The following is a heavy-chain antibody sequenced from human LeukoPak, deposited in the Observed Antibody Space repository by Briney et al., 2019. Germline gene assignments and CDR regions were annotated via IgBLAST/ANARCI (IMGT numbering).Heavy chain of an antibody. V-gene: IGHV1-8*01. CDR3: ARALAWGGSSYSYYYMDV. CDR2: INPNSGNA. D-gene: IGHD1-26*01. CDR1: GYTFSDYD. J-gene: IGHJ6*03. Sequence: GASVKVSCKASGYTFSDYDINWVRQATGQGLEWMGWINPNSGNAGYAQKFQGRVTMTRHTSKSTAYMELSSVRSEDTAVYYCARALAWGGSSYSYYYMDVWDKGTTVTVSS.